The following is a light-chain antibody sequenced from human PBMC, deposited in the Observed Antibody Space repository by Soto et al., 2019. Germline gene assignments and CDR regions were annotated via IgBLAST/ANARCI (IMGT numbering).Light chain of an antibody. J-gene: IGKJ1*01. V-gene: IGKV1-5*01. CDR1: QSISSW. CDR2: DAS. Sequence: DTKMTQSPSNLSAYVRDIGTITCRASQSISSWLAWYQQKPGKAPKLLIYDASSLESGVPSRFSGSGSGTEFTLTISSLQPDDFATYYCQQYNSYSWTFGQGTKVDIK. CDR3: QQYNSYSWT.